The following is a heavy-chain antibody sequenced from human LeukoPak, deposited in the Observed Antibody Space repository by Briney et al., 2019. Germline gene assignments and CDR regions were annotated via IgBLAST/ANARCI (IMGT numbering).Heavy chain of an antibody. CDR2: IYSGGST. CDR1: GFTFSIYS. CDR3: ARGGDSGRYYGDY. Sequence: GGSLRLSCAASGFTFSIYSMNWVRQAPGKGLEWVSLIYSGGSTHYADSVKGRFTISRDDSKNTLCLQMNTLRAEDTAVYYCARGGDSGRYYGDYWGQGTLVTVSS. D-gene: IGHD3-22*01. J-gene: IGHJ4*02. V-gene: IGHV3-66*01.